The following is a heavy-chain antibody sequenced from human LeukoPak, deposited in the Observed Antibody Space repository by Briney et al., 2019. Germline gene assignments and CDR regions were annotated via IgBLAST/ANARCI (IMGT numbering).Heavy chain of an antibody. D-gene: IGHD1-26*01. Sequence: SETLSLTCAVYGGSFSGYYWSWIRQPPGKGLEWIGEINHSGSTNYNPSLKSRVTISVDTSKNQFSLKLSSVTAADTAVYYCARGRWELLYVYYYMDVWGKGTTVTVSS. CDR2: INHSGST. V-gene: IGHV4-34*01. CDR1: GGSFSGYY. J-gene: IGHJ6*03. CDR3: ARGRWELLYVYYYMDV.